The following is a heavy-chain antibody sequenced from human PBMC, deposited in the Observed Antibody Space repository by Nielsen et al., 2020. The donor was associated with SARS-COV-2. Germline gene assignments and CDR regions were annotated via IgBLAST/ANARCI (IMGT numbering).Heavy chain of an antibody. CDR1: GFTFDDYG. V-gene: IGHV3-20*04. D-gene: IGHD5-12*01. J-gene: IGHJ4*02. Sequence: GESLKISCAASGFTFDDYGMSWVRQAPGKGLEWVSGINWNGGSTGYADSVKGRFTISRDNAKNSLYLQMNSLRDEDTAVYYCASDPSYASSWLHYFDFWGQGTLVTVSS. CDR2: INWNGGST. CDR3: ASDPSYASSWLHYFDF.